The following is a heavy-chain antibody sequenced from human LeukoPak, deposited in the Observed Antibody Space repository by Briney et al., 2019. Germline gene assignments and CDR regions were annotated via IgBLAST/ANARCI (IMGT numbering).Heavy chain of an antibody. CDR1: GFTFSSYS. V-gene: IGHV3-21*01. D-gene: IGHD3-3*01. Sequence: GGSLRLSCAASGFTFSSYSMNWVRQAPGKGLEWVSSISSSSSYIYYADSVKGRFTISRDNAKNSLYLQMNSLRAEDTAVYYCARDHLITVFGVVQPGATFDIWGQGTMVTVSS. CDR3: ARDHLITVFGVVQPGATFDI. CDR2: ISSSSSYI. J-gene: IGHJ3*02.